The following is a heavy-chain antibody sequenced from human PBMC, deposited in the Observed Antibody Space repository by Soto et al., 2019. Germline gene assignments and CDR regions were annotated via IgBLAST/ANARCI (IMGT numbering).Heavy chain of an antibody. CDR3: ARIQEELEPPDY. CDR2: IFSNDEK. V-gene: IGHV2-26*01. Sequence: SGPTLVNPTETLTLTCTVSGFSLSNARMGVSWIRQPPGKALEWLTHIFSNDEKSYSTSLKSRLTISKDTSKSQVVLTMTNMDPVDTATYYCARIQEELEPPDYWGQGTLVTVSS. CDR1: GFSLSNARMG. J-gene: IGHJ4*02. D-gene: IGHD1-1*01.